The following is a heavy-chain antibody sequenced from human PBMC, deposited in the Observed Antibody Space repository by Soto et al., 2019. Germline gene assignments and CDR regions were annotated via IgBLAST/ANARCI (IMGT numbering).Heavy chain of an antibody. D-gene: IGHD2-2*01. J-gene: IGHJ5*02. Sequence: PSETLSLTCGVYGGSFSGYYWSWIRRSPGKGLEWIGGIKHRGSTNYNPSLESRVTISVDTSKNQFSLKLPSVTAADTAMYYCARDGFCTSTTCRVGNWFDPWGQGTLVTVSS. CDR3: ARDGFCTSTTCRVGNWFDP. V-gene: IGHV4-34*01. CDR2: IKHRGST. CDR1: GGSFSGYY.